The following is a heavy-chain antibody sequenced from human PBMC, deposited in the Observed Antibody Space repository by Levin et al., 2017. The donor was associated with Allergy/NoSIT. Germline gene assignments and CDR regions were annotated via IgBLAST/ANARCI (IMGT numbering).Heavy chain of an antibody. Sequence: NSGGSLRLSCATSGFVFSSYNINWVRQAPGNGLDWVSAIATTNKVYYADSVKGRFSISRDNARNSVYLQISSLSAEDTALYYCATGSPDALSYWGQGTLVTVSS. CDR3: ATGSPDALSY. CDR1: GFVFSSYN. V-gene: IGHV3-69-1*01. J-gene: IGHJ4*02. CDR2: IATTNKV.